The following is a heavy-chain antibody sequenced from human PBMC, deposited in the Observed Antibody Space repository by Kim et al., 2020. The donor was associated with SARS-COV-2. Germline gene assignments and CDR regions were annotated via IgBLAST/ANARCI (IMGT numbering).Heavy chain of an antibody. V-gene: IGHV3-7*01. CDR3: ARATYSSGWSK. CDR2: K. J-gene: IGHJ4*02. D-gene: IGHD6-19*01. Sequence: KYYVESGKGRFTISRDNAKNSRYLQRNSLRAEDTAVYYCARATYSSGWSKWGQGTLVTVSS.